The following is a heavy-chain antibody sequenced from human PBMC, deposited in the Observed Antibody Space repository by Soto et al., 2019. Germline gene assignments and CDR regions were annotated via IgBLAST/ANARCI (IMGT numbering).Heavy chain of an antibody. Sequence: ASVKVSCKASGYTFTSYDINWVRQATGQGLEWMGWMNPNSGNTGYAQKFQGRVTMTRNTFISTAYMELSSLRSEDTAVYYCARVLVIAAAGYYYYGMDVWGQGTTVTVSS. CDR1: GYTFTSYD. J-gene: IGHJ6*02. V-gene: IGHV1-8*01. D-gene: IGHD6-13*01. CDR2: MNPNSGNT. CDR3: ARVLVIAAAGYYYYGMDV.